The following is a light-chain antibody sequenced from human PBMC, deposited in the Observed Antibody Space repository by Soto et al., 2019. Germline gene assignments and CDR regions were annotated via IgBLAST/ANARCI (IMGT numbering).Light chain of an antibody. Sequence: EIVLTQSPGTLSLSPGERATLSCRASQSVNNNYLAWYHQKPGLAPRLLIYGASNRATGIPDRFSGSGSGTDFTLTISRLEPEDFAVYYCQQYGSSPYTFGQGTKLEIK. CDR2: GAS. V-gene: IGKV3-20*01. CDR3: QQYGSSPYT. CDR1: QSVNNNY. J-gene: IGKJ2*01.